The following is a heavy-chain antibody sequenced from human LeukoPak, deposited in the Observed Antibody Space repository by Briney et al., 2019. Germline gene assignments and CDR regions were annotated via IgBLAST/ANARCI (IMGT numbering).Heavy chain of an antibody. Sequence: GGSLRLSCAASGFIFGGHYMDWVRQAPGKGLEWVGRIRDRGHSDTTEYAASVKGRFTISRDDSKNSLFLQMNSLRAEDTAVYYYAKKFTGTTMISGDYFDYWGQGTLVTVSS. CDR2: IRDRGHSDTT. CDR1: GFIFGGHY. V-gene: IGHV3-72*01. CDR3: AKKFTGTTMISGDYFDY. D-gene: IGHD4-17*01. J-gene: IGHJ4*02.